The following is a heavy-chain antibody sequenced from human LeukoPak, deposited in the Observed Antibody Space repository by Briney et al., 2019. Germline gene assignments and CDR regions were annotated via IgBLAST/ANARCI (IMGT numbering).Heavy chain of an antibody. CDR1: GGTFSSYA. CDR3: AGGLSFSPYNWNDGSFDY. V-gene: IGHV1-69*13. J-gene: IGHJ4*02. D-gene: IGHD1-1*01. CDR2: IIPIFGTA. Sequence: SVEVSCKASGGTFSSYAISWVRQAPGQGLGWMGGIIPIFGTANYAQKFQGRVTITADESTSTAYMELSSLRSEDTAVYYCAGGLSFSPYNWNDGSFDYWGQGTLVTVSS.